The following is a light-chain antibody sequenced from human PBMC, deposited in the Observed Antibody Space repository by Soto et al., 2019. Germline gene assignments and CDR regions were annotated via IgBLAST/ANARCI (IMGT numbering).Light chain of an antibody. Sequence: EIVLTHSPATLSCSPGERATLSFRASQSVSIYLAWYQQKPGQGPRLLIYDASNRATGIPARFSGSGSGTDFTLTISSLEPEDFAVYYCQQRSNWPPFTFGGGTKVDIK. CDR1: QSVSIY. V-gene: IGKV3-11*01. CDR3: QQRSNWPPFT. J-gene: IGKJ4*01. CDR2: DAS.